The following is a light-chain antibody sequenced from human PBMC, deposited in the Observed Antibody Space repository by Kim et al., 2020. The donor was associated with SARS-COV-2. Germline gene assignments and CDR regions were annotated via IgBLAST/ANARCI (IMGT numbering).Light chain of an antibody. V-gene: IGKV3-15*01. J-gene: IGKJ4*01. CDR3: QQYNNWPPLT. CDR2: GTS. CDR1: QSVSSN. Sequence: SPGERATPSCRASQSVSSNLAWSQQKTGQAPRLLLYGTSTRATSIPARFSGSGSGTEFTLTTSSLQYEDFAVYYCQQYNNWPPLTFGGGTKVDIK.